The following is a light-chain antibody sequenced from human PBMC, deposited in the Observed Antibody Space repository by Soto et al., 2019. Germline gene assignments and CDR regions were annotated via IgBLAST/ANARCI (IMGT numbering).Light chain of an antibody. Sequence: PGERATLSCRASQSVSTYLAWYQQKPGQAPRLLIYDASNRATGIPARFSGSGSGTDFTLTISSLEPEDFAVYYCQQRSNWPPITFGQGTRLEIK. CDR3: QQRSNWPPIT. J-gene: IGKJ5*01. V-gene: IGKV3-11*01. CDR1: QSVSTY. CDR2: DAS.